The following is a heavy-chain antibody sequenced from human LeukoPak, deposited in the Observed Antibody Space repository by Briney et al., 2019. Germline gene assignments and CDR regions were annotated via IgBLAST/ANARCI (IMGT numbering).Heavy chain of an antibody. V-gene: IGHV3-53*01. CDR2: IYTGGST. J-gene: IGHJ4*02. CDR3: ARGSSEFDY. CDR1: GVTVSSNY. Sequence: PGGSLRLSCAVSGVTVSSNYMSWVRQAPGKGLEWVSAIYTGGSTHYADSVKGRFTISRDNAKNTLYLQMDGLRAEDTAVYYCARGSSEFDYWGQGTLVTVSS. D-gene: IGHD2-15*01.